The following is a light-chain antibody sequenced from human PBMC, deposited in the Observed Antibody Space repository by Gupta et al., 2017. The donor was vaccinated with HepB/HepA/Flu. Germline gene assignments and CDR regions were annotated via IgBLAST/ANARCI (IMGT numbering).Light chain of an antibody. Sequence: EVVLTQSPGTLSLSPGERATLSCRASQNVLNNYLAWYQQKPGQAPKLLLYVASSSATGIPDRFSGSGSGTDFTLTISRLNPEDSAVYYCQQDCNSPRTFGQGTKVEIK. CDR2: VAS. CDR3: QQDCNSPRT. V-gene: IGKV3-20*01. CDR1: QNVLNNY. J-gene: IGKJ1*01.